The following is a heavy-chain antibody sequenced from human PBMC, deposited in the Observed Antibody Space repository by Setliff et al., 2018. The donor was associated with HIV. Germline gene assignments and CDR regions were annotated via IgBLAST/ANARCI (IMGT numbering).Heavy chain of an antibody. J-gene: IGHJ6*03. D-gene: IGHD6-13*01. Sequence: LSLTCTVSGGSISSSNWWSWVRQAPGKGLEWISYISSSDSTIYYTDSVKGRFTISRDNAKNSLYLQMNSLRAEDTAVYYCARGSSWYQIYFDYYMDVWGKGTTVTVSS. CDR1: GGSISSSN. CDR3: ARGSSWYQIYFDYYMDV. V-gene: IGHV3-48*03. CDR2: ISSSDSTI.